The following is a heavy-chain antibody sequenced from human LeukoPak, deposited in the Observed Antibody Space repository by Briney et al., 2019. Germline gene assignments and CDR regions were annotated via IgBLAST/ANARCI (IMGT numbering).Heavy chain of an antibody. V-gene: IGHV4-34*01. CDR1: GGSFSGYY. D-gene: IGHD6-19*01. CDR2: INHSGST. J-gene: IGHJ4*02. Sequence: PSETLSLTCAVYGGSFSGYYWSWIRQPPGKGLEWIGEINHSGSTNYNPSLKSRVTISVDTSKNQFSLKLSSVTAADTAVYYCARDLGSGWYYADYWGQGTLVTVSS. CDR3: ARDLGSGWYYADY.